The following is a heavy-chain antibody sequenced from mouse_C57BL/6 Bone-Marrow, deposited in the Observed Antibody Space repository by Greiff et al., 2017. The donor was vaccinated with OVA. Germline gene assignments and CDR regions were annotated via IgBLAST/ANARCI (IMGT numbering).Heavy chain of an antibody. CDR1: GYAFSSYW. J-gene: IGHJ1*03. Sequence: VKLQQSGPELVKPGASVKLSCKASGYAFSSYWMHWVKQRPGQGLEWIGRIDPGDGDTNYNGKFKGKATLTADKSSSTAYMQLSSLTSEDSAVYYCAKRYDGYSYWDFDGWGTGTTVTVSS. CDR2: IDPGDGDT. CDR3: AKRYDGYSYWDFDG. D-gene: IGHD2-3*01. V-gene: IGHV1-82*01.